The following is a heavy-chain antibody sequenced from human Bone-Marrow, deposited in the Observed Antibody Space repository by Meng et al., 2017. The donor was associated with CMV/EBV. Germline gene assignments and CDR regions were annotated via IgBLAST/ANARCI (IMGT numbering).Heavy chain of an antibody. CDR1: GYTFTSYD. J-gene: IGHJ6*02. V-gene: IGHV1-8*01. CDR2: MNPNSGNT. D-gene: IGHD2-2*01. Sequence: ASVKVSCKASGYTFTSYDINWVRQATGQWLEWMGWMNPNSGNTGYAQKFQGRVTMTRNTSISTAYMELSSLRCEDTAVYYGARGGFGDCSCTSCFFSYYYYGMDVWGQGTTVTVSS. CDR3: ARGGFGDCSCTSCFFSYYYYGMDV.